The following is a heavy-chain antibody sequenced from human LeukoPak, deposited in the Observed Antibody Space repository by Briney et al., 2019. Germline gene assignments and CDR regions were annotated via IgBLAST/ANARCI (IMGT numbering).Heavy chain of an antibody. V-gene: IGHV3-21*01. CDR3: ARDLGIAARPGYNWFDP. Sequence: PGGSLRLSCAASGFTFSSYSMHWVRQAPGKGLEWVSSISSSSSYIYYADSVKGRFTISRDNAKNSLYLQMNSLRAEDTAVYYCARDLGIAARPGYNWFDPWGQGTLVTVSS. D-gene: IGHD6-6*01. J-gene: IGHJ5*02. CDR1: GFTFSSYS. CDR2: ISSSSSYI.